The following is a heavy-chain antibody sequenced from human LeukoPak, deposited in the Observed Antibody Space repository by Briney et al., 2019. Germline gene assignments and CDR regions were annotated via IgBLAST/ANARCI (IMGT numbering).Heavy chain of an antibody. Sequence: PGGSLRLSCAASGFTFSSYAMNWVRQAPGKGLEWVSYISSSSSHRYYADSVKGRFTISRDNAKNSLYLQMNSLTDEDTAVYYCARESGWLIDYWGQGTLVTVSS. D-gene: IGHD6-19*01. V-gene: IGHV3-21*05. J-gene: IGHJ4*02. CDR2: ISSSSSHR. CDR3: ARESGWLIDY. CDR1: GFTFSSYA.